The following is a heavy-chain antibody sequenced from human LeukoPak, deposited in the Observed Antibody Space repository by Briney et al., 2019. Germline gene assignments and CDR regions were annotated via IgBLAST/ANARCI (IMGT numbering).Heavy chain of an antibody. CDR3: ARDTSYYDSSGYSSDAFDI. CDR2: IHNTGRT. J-gene: IGHJ3*02. V-gene: IGHV4-59*02. D-gene: IGHD3-22*01. CDR1: GGSDSIDY. Sequence: SETLSLTCTLSGGSDSIDYWNWIRQAPGKGMEWIAYIHNTGRTNYNPSLKSRVTISVHTSKNQFSLKLSSVTAADTAVYYCARDTSYYDSSGYSSDAFDIWGQGTMVTVSS.